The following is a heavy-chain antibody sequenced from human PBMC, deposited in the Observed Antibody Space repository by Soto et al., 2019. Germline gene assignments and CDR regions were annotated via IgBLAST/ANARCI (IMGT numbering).Heavy chain of an antibody. V-gene: IGHV5-51*01. CDR2: IYPGDSDT. CDR1: GDSFTSYL. CDR3: ARLGNEGPHD. J-gene: IGHJ4*02. Sequence: XESLKISRKGSGDSFTSYLVGWVRQMPGKGLEWMGIIYPGDSDTRYSPSFLGQVTISADKSISTAYLQWSSLKASDTAMHYCARLGNEGPHDWGQGTLVTVSS. D-gene: IGHD2-8*01.